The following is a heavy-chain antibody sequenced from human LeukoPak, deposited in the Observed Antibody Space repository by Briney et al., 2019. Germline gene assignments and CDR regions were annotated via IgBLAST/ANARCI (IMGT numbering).Heavy chain of an antibody. D-gene: IGHD4-17*01. J-gene: IGHJ4*02. CDR1: GFTFSSYG. CDR2: IWYDGSNK. CDR3: ARARDGDYLDY. Sequence: PGRSLRLSCAASGFTFSSYGMHWVRQARGKGLEGVAVIWYDGSNKYYADSVKGRFTISRDNSKNTLYLQMNSLRAEDTAVYYCARARDGDYLDYWGQGTLVTVSS. V-gene: IGHV3-33*01.